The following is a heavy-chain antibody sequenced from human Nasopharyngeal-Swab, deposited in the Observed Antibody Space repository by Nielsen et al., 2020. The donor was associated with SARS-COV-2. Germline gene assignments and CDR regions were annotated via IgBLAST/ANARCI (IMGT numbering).Heavy chain of an antibody. CDR1: GGSFSGYY. D-gene: IGHD3-10*01. Sequence: SETLSLTCAVYGGSFSGYYWSWIRQPPGKGLAWIGEINHSGITNYNPSLKSRVTISVDTSKNQFSLKLSSVTAADTAVYYCARSTSSGSYYSWHYYGMDVWGQGTTVTVSS. V-gene: IGHV4-34*09. CDR3: ARSTSSGSYYSWHYYGMDV. J-gene: IGHJ6*02. CDR2: INHSGIT.